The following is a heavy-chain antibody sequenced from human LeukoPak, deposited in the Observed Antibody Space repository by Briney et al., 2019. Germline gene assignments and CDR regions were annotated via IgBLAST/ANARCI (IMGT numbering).Heavy chain of an antibody. V-gene: IGHV1-2*02. CDR1: GYTFTGYY. Sequence: ASVKVSCKASGYTFTGYYIHWVRQAPGQGLEWMGWINPNSGGTNYAQKFQGRVTMTRDTSISTAYMELSRLRSDDTAVYYCARDRRFYEYSSSYRPSWEPDYHFDYWGQGTLVTVSS. J-gene: IGHJ4*02. CDR2: INPNSGGT. CDR3: ARDRRFYEYSSSYRPSWEPDYHFDY. D-gene: IGHD6-6*01.